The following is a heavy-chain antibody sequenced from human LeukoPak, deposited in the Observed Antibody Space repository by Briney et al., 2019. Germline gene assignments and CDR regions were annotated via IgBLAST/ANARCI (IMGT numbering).Heavy chain of an antibody. CDR2: IKTDGSEK. V-gene: IGHV3-7*01. J-gene: IGHJ4*02. Sequence: GGSLRLSCEGSGFTFSNYWMGWVRQAPGKGLQWVANIKTDGSEKYYVDSVKGRFTISRDNAKNSLYLQMNSLRAEDTAVYYCASLRIPSLLWFGEPTWGYFDYWGQGTLVTVSS. CDR1: GFTFSNYW. CDR3: ASLRIPSLLWFGEPTWGYFDY. D-gene: IGHD3-10*01.